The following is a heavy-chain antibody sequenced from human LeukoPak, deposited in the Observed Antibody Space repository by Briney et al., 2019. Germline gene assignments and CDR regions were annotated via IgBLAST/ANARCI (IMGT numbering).Heavy chain of an antibody. V-gene: IGHV4-59*01. CDR1: GGSIGSDP. Sequence: SETLSLTCTVSGGSIGSDPWSWIRRAPGKKLEWFGNVFYSGSTNYNPSLKSRVTISIDTSKNQFSLRLTSVTAADSAVYYCVRGANLWGRGILVTVSS. CDR3: VRGANL. CDR2: VFYSGST. J-gene: IGHJ5*02. D-gene: IGHD5-12*01.